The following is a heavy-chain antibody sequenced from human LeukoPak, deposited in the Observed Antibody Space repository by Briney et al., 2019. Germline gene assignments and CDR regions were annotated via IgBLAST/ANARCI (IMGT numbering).Heavy chain of an antibody. CDR1: GFTFSSYG. Sequence: GGSLRLSCAASGFTFSSYGMHWVRQAPGKGLEWGAFIRYDGSNKYYADSVKGRFTISTDNSQNTLYLQMNSLRAEDTAVYYCATSYYDSSGYYPFDYWGQGTLVTVSS. D-gene: IGHD3-22*01. CDR3: ATSYYDSSGYYPFDY. CDR2: IRYDGSNK. J-gene: IGHJ4*02. V-gene: IGHV3-30*02.